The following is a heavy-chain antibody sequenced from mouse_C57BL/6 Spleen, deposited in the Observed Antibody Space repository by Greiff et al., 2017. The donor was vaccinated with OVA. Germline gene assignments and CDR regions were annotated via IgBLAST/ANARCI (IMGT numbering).Heavy chain of an antibody. CDR2: ISDGGSYT. V-gene: IGHV5-4*01. Sequence: EVQRVESGGGLVKPGGSLKLSCAASGFTFSSYAMSWVRQTPEKRLEWVATISDGGSYTYYPDNVKGRFTISRDNAKNNLYLQMSHLKSEDTAMYYCAKGGYYYGSRSYWYFDVWGTGTTVTVSS. J-gene: IGHJ1*03. CDR1: GFTFSSYA. D-gene: IGHD1-1*01. CDR3: AKGGYYYGSRSYWYFDV.